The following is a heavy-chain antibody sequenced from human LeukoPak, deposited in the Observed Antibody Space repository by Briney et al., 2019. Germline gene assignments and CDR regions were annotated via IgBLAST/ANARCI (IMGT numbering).Heavy chain of an antibody. CDR3: ARHGLLTTLPHYFGMDV. CDR2: IYYSGST. D-gene: IGHD4/OR15-4a*01. V-gene: IGHV4-39*01. J-gene: IGHJ6*02. CDR1: GGSISSRNYY. Sequence: SETLSLTCTVSGGSISSRNYYWGWIRQPPGKGLEWIGSIYYSGSTYYNPSLKSRVTVSVDTSKNEFPLKLRSVTAANTAVYYCARHGLLTTLPHYFGMDVWGQGTTVTVSS.